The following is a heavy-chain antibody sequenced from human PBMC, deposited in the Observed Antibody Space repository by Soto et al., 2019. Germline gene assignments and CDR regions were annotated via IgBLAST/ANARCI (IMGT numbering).Heavy chain of an antibody. CDR3: ARDGARIDSSGKFDY. CDR2: SWFDGSIA. J-gene: IGHJ4*02. CDR1: GFKFTDYG. V-gene: IGHV3-33*01. Sequence: QVQLVESGGGVVQPGRSLRLSCVASGFKFTDYGLNWVRQTPGKGLEWVAISWFDGSIAYYAESVKGRFTISRDDSRNTVYLHMNNLRGEDTAMYYRARDGARIDSSGKFDYWGQGTQVTVSS. D-gene: IGHD3-22*01.